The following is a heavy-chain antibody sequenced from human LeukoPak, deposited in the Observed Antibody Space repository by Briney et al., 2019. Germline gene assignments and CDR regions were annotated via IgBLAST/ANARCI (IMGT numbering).Heavy chain of an antibody. J-gene: IGHJ6*02. CDR3: ARVEDCSSTSCYRFVYYYYGMAV. CDR2: ISSSSTI. CDR1: GFTFSDYY. V-gene: IGHV3-69-1*01. Sequence: GGSLRLSCAASGFTFSDYYMSWIRQAPGKGLEWVSYISSSSTIYYADSVKGRFTISRDNAKNSLYLQMNSLRDEDTAVYYCARVEDCSSTSCYRFVYYYYGMAVWGQGTTVTVSS. D-gene: IGHD2-2*01.